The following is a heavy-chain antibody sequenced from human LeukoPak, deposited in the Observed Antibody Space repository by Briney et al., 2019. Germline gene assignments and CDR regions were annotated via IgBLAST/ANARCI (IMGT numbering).Heavy chain of an antibody. CDR2: IYYSGSA. CDR3: ARGEKRFLERFLDTFDI. V-gene: IGHV4-31*03. J-gene: IGHJ3*02. D-gene: IGHD3-3*01. CDR1: GGSMSSGSYY. Sequence: TSETLSLTCSVSGGSMSSGSYYWSGIRQHPGKGLEWIGYIYYSGSADYNPSLKSRVTMLVETSKNQFSLKLSSVTAADTAVYYCARGEKRFLERFLDTFDIWGQGTMVTVSS.